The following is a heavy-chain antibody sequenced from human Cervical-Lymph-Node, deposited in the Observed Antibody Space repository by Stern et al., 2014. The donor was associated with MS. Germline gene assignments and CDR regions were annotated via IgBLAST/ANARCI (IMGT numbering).Heavy chain of an antibody. D-gene: IGHD3-16*01. CDR3: ARRGGIHYFDY. V-gene: IGHV3-21*01. Sequence: EVQLVESGGGLVKRGGSQRLSWAASGFIFSDYSMNWVRQAPGKGLEWVSSIASNSTYIFYADSLKGRFSISRDNAKNTLFLQIHSLRVEDTAVYYCARRGGIHYFDYWSRGTLVTVSS. CDR2: IASNSTYI. J-gene: IGHJ4*02. CDR1: GFIFSDYS.